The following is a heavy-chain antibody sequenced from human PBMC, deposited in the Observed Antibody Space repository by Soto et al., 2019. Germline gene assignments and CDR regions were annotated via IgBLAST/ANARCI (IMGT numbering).Heavy chain of an antibody. J-gene: IGHJ4*02. V-gene: IGHV1-18*01. CDR1: GYTFTNYG. Sequence: QVQLVQSGAEVKKPGASVKVPCKASGYTFTNYGISWVRQAPGQGLEWMGWINSYNGITNNAQNFQGRVTMTTDTSTNTAYMERRSLRSDDTAVYYCARDRQNYGSFDYWGQGTLVTVSS. CDR3: ARDRQNYGSFDY. CDR2: INSYNGIT. D-gene: IGHD4-17*01.